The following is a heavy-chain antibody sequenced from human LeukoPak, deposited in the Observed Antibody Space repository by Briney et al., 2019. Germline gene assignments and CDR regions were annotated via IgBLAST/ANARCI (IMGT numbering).Heavy chain of an antibody. CDR2: INHSGST. Sequence: PSETLSLTCAVYGGSFSGYYWSWIRQPPGKGLEWIGEINHSGSTNYNPSLKSRVTISVGTSKNQFSLKLSSVTAADTAVYYCALAAAGTSFDIWGQGTMVTVSS. CDR1: GGSFSGYY. J-gene: IGHJ3*02. V-gene: IGHV4-34*01. D-gene: IGHD6-13*01. CDR3: ALAAAGTSFDI.